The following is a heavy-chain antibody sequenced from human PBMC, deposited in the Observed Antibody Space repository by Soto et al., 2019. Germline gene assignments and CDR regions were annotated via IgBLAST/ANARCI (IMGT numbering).Heavy chain of an antibody. Sequence: EVQLVNSGGGLVQPGGSLRLSCAASGFTFSSYGMNWVRQAPGKGLEWVSRIKGDGSRTNYADSVKGRFTVSRDNAKNTVYLQVNSLRVEDTAVYYCAKDLHDAAADYWGQGTLVTVSS. CDR3: AKDLHDAAADY. J-gene: IGHJ4*02. V-gene: IGHV3-74*01. D-gene: IGHD6-13*01. CDR1: GFTFSSYG. CDR2: IKGDGSRT.